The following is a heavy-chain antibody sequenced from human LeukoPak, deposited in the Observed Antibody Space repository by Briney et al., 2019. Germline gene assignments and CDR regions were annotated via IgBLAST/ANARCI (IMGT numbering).Heavy chain of an antibody. Sequence: GASVKVSCKASGYTFTGYYMHWVRQAPGQGLEWMGWINPNSGGTNYAQKFEGRVTMTRDTSISTAYMELSRLRSDDTAVYYCAREEMTARPKKAFDIWGQGTMVTVSS. D-gene: IGHD6-6*01. J-gene: IGHJ3*02. V-gene: IGHV1-2*02. CDR2: INPNSGGT. CDR1: GYTFTGYY. CDR3: AREEMTARPKKAFDI.